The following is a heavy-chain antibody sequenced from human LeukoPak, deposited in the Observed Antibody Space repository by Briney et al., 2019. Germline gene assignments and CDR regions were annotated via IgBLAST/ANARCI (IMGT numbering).Heavy chain of an antibody. D-gene: IGHD1-14*01. Sequence: SETLSLTCAVYGGSFSGYYWSWIRQPPGKGLEWIGEINHSGSTNYNPSLKSRVTISVDTSKNQFSLKLSSVTAADTAVYYCARGHTGYWGQGSLVTVCS. CDR3: ARGHTGY. CDR2: INHSGST. CDR1: GGSFSGYY. J-gene: IGHJ4*02. V-gene: IGHV4-34*01.